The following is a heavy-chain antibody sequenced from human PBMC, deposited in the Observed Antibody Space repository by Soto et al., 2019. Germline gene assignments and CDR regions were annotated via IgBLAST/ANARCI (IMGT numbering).Heavy chain of an antibody. CDR1: GGSLSPYY. J-gene: IGHJ4*02. V-gene: IGHV4-59*01. CDR2: IFSSGNT. Sequence: SETLSLTCNVSGGSLSPYYWSWIRQPPGKGLEWIGYIFSSGNTYINPSLKSRVTISLDTSKKQFSLNLTSVTAADTAVYYCARVTSSGYSLSFDYWGQGILVTVSS. CDR3: ARVTSSGYSLSFDY. D-gene: IGHD3-22*01.